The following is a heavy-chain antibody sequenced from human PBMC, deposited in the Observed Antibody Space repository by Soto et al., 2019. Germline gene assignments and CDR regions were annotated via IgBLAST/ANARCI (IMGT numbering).Heavy chain of an antibody. CDR2: IKQDGSEK. Sequence: ESGGGLVQPGGSLRLSCAASGFTFSSYWMSWVRQAPGKGLEWVANIKQDGSEKYYVDSVKGRFTISRDNAKNSLYLQMNSLRAEDTAVYYCARAVDTAMVHYYYYYGMDVWGQGTTVTVSS. V-gene: IGHV3-7*01. CDR3: ARAVDTAMVHYYYYYGMDV. CDR1: GFTFSSYW. D-gene: IGHD5-18*01. J-gene: IGHJ6*02.